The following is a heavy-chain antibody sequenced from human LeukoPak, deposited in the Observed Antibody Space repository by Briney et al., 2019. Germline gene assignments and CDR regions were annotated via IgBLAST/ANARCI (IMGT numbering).Heavy chain of an antibody. J-gene: IGHJ4*02. CDR2: ISSSSSYI. V-gene: IGHV3-21*01. CDR3: AGYYYVEWGGNDC. CDR1: GFTFSSYS. D-gene: IGHD3-10*02. Sequence: PGGSLRLSCAASGFTFSSYSMNWVRQAPGKGLEWVSSISSSSSYIYYADSVKGRFTISRDNAKNSLYLQMNSLRAEDTAVYYCAGYYYVEWGGNDCWGQGTLVTVSS.